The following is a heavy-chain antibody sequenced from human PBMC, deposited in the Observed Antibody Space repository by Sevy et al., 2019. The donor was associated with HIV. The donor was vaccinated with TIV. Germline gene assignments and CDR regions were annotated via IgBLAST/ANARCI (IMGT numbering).Heavy chain of an antibody. V-gene: IGHV4-61*01. CDR2: IYYSGST. J-gene: IGHJ4*02. CDR3: AYGSGSY. D-gene: IGHD3-10*01. Sequence: SETLSLTCTVSGGSVSSGSYYWSWIRQSPGKGLEWIGYIYYSGSTNYNPSLKSRVTISVDTSKNQFSLKLSSVTAADTAVYYCAYGSGSYWGQGTLVTVSS. CDR1: GGSVSSGSYY.